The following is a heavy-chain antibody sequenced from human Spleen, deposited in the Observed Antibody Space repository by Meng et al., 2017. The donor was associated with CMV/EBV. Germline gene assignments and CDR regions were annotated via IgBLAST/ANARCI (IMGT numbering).Heavy chain of an antibody. J-gene: IGHJ6*02. D-gene: IGHD2-21*01. CDR3: ASYINGEDCGGDCYDLRSWYDYYGMDV. V-gene: IGHV1-69*10. CDR1: GGTFSSYA. CDR2: IIPTLGIA. Sequence: SVKVSCKASGGTFSSYAIRWVRQAPGQGLGWMGGIIPTLGIANYAQKFQGRVKIIADKSTSTANMELSSLRSEDTAVYYLASYINGEDCGGDCYDLRSWYDYYGMDVWGQGTTVTVSS.